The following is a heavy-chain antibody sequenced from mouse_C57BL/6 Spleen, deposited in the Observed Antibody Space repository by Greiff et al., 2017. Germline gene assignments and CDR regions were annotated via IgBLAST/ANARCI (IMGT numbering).Heavy chain of an antibody. CDR3: ATIYYDYGPGYYYAMDY. D-gene: IGHD2-4*01. CDR2: INPSSGYT. Sequence: QVQLKQSGAELAKPGASVKLSCKASGYTFTSYWLHWVKQRPGQGLEWIGYINPSSGYTKYNQKFKDKATLTADKSSSTAYMQLSSLTYEDSAVYYCATIYYDYGPGYYYAMDYWGQGTSVTVSS. J-gene: IGHJ4*01. CDR1: GYTFTSYW. V-gene: IGHV1-7*01.